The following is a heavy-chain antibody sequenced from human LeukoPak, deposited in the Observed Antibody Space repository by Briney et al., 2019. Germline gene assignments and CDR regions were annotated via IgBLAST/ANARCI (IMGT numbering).Heavy chain of an antibody. CDR3: ARDGRRYCSGGSCHTNFDY. D-gene: IGHD2-15*01. J-gene: IGHJ4*02. CDR2: IYPGDSDT. V-gene: IGHV5-51*03. CDR1: GYSFTSYW. Sequence: KPGESLKISCEGSGYSFTSYWIGWVRQMPGKGLEWMGIIYPGDSDTRYSPSFQGQVTISADKSISTAYLQWSSLKASDTAMYYCARDGRRYCSGGSCHTNFDYWGQGTLVTVSS.